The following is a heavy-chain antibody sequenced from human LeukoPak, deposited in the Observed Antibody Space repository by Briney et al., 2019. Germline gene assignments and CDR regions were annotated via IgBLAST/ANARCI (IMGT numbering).Heavy chain of an antibody. J-gene: IGHJ5*02. CDR2: ISYDENSK. CDR3: TGARFDP. CDR1: GFTFSSYA. V-gene: IGHV3-30*09. Sequence: PGGSLRLSCAASGFTFSSYAMHWVRQAPGKGLEWVAVISYDENSKYYSESVKGRFAISRDNSKSTLYLQMNSLRAEDTAVYYCTGARFDPWGQGTLVTVSS. D-gene: IGHD6-6*01.